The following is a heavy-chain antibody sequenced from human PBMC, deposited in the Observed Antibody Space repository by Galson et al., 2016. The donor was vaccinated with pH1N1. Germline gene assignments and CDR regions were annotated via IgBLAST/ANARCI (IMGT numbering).Heavy chain of an antibody. D-gene: IGHD6-13*01. Sequence: SLRLSCAASGFTFFSSYSINWVRQAPGKGLEWVSFISNSGAYIYYADSVKGRFTISRDNSKNTLFLQMNSLRAEDTAVYYCVKRPTAATGPFEYWGQGTLVTVSS. V-gene: IGHV3-21*04. J-gene: IGHJ4*02. CDR1: GFTFFSSYS. CDR3: VKRPTAATGPFEY. CDR2: ISNSGAYI.